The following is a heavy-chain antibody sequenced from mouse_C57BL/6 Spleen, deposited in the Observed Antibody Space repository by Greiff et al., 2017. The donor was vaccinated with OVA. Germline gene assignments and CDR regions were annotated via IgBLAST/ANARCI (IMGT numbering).Heavy chain of an antibody. D-gene: IGHD2-4*01. CDR2: ISYDGSN. Sequence: DVQLQESGPGLVKPSQSLSLTCSVTGYSITSGYYWNWIRQFPGNKLEWMGYISYDGSNNYNPSLKNRISITRDTSKNQFFLKLNSVTTEDTATYYCARTDYDAAYWGQGTLVTVSA. CDR1: GYSITSGYY. V-gene: IGHV3-6*01. J-gene: IGHJ3*01. CDR3: ARTDYDAAY.